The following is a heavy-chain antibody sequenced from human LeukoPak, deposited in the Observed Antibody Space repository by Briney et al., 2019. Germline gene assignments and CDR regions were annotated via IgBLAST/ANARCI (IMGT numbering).Heavy chain of an antibody. CDR1: GFTFTSSA. D-gene: IGHD3-10*01. Sequence: GTSVKVSCKASGFTFTSSAMQWVRQARGQRLEWIGWIVVGSGNTNYAQKFQERVTITRDMSTSTAYMELSSLRSEDTAVYYCAREVSGYGSGSYRYWGXXTLVTVSS. J-gene: IGHJ4*01. CDR3: AREVSGYGSGSYRY. CDR2: IVVGSGNT. V-gene: IGHV1-58*02.